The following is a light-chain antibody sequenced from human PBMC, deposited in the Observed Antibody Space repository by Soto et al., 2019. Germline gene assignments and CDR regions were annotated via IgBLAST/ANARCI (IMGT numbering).Light chain of an antibody. CDR3: SSYTSSSTWV. CDR1: SGDIGGYNY. Sequence: QSAMTQPASVSGSPGQSITISCTGTSGDIGGYNYVAWYQQHPGKAPKFMIYEVSNRPSGVSNRFSGSKSGNTASLTISGLQAEDEADYYCSSYTSSSTWVFGGGTQLTV. V-gene: IGLV2-14*01. J-gene: IGLJ3*02. CDR2: EVS.